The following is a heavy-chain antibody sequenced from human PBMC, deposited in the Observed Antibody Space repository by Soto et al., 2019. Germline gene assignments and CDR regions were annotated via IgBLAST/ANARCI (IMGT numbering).Heavy chain of an antibody. CDR1: GFSLSTSGVG. Sequence: QITLKESGPTLVKPTQTLTLTCTFSGFSLSTSGVGVGWIRQPPGKALEWLALIYWDDDKRYSPSLKSRLTITKDTSKNQVVLTMTNMEPVDTATYYCARRRPCSSTSCYYYFDYWGQGTLVTVSS. D-gene: IGHD2-2*01. V-gene: IGHV2-5*02. CDR3: ARRRPCSSTSCYYYFDY. CDR2: IYWDDDK. J-gene: IGHJ4*02.